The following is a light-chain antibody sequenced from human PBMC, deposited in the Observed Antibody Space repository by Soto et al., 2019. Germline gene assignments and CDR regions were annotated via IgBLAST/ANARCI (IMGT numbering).Light chain of an antibody. Sequence: AIQMTQSPSSLSASVGDRVTITCRASQGIRNDLGWYQQKPGKAPKLLIYTASSLQSGVPSRFSGSGSGTDFTPTISSLQPEDFASYYCLQDYNYPFGGGTKVDIK. CDR2: TAS. CDR3: LQDYNYP. CDR1: QGIRND. V-gene: IGKV1-6*01. J-gene: IGKJ4*01.